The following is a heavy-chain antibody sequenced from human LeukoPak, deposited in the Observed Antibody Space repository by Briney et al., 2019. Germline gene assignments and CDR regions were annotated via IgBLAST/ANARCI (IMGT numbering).Heavy chain of an antibody. CDR3: ARDFSGSHDNWFDP. J-gene: IGHJ5*02. V-gene: IGHV1-69*13. CDR2: IIPIFGTA. CDR1: GYTFTSYA. D-gene: IGHD1-26*01. Sequence: SVKVSCKASGYTFTSYAISWVRQAPGQGLEWMGGIIPIFGTANYAQKFQGRVTITADESTSTAYMELSSLRSEDTAVYYCARDFSGSHDNWFDPWGQGTLVTVSS.